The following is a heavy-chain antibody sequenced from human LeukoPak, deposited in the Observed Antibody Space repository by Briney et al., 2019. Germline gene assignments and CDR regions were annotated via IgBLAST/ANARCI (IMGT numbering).Heavy chain of an antibody. Sequence: GGSLSLSCAAPVFTVSSYYMNCVPEAPGKGVERVSIIYAGGGTYYADSVKGRFTISRENGRNTVFLQMSSLRAEHTALYYCARKSASGNYPLDYWGQGTLVTVSS. CDR2: IYAGGGT. J-gene: IGHJ4*02. CDR3: ARKSASGNYPLDY. V-gene: IGHV3-53*01. CDR1: VFTVSSYY. D-gene: IGHD3-10*01.